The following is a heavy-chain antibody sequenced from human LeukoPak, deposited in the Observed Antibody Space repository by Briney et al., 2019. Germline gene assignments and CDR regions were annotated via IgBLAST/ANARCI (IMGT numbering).Heavy chain of an antibody. CDR2: ISGSGAST. CDR3: AKDLYGGSFDY. CDR1: GFTFSCYA. J-gene: IGHJ4*02. D-gene: IGHD3-16*01. Sequence: GGSLRLSCAASGFTFSCYAMNWVRQAPGKGLEWVSAISGSGASTYYADSVKGRFTISRDNSKNTLYLQMNSLRAEDTAVYYCAKDLYGGSFDYWGQGTLVTVSS. V-gene: IGHV3-23*01.